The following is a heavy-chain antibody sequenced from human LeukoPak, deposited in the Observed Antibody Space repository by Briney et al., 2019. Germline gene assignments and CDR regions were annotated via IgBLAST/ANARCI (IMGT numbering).Heavy chain of an antibody. CDR3: VKDIGIAVDGTIGFDY. Sequence: GGSLRLSCAASGFTFDDYTMHWVRQAPGKGLEWVSLISWDGVSPYYADSVKGRFTISRDNSKNSLYLQMNSLRAEDTALYYCVKDIGIAVDGTIGFDYWGQGTLVTVSS. D-gene: IGHD6-19*01. CDR1: GFTFDDYT. J-gene: IGHJ4*02. CDR2: ISWDGVSP. V-gene: IGHV3-43*01.